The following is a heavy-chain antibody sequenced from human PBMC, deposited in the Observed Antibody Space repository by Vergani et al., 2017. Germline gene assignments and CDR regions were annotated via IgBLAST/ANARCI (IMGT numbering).Heavy chain of an antibody. J-gene: IGHJ4*02. Sequence: EVQLVESGGGLVQPGGSLRLSCAASGFTFSSYWMSWVRQAPGKGLEWVANIKQDGSEKYYVDSVKGRFTISRDNAKNSLYLQMNSLRAEDTAVYYCATQGATYSGYENFDYWGQGTLVTVSS. CDR3: ATQGATYSGYENFDY. D-gene: IGHD5-12*01. V-gene: IGHV3-7*01. CDR2: IKQDGSEK. CDR1: GFTFSSYW.